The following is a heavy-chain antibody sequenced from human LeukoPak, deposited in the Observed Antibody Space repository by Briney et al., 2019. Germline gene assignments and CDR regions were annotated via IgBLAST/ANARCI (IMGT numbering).Heavy chain of an antibody. V-gene: IGHV3-23*01. Sequence: GGSLRLSCAASGFTFSSYAMSWVRQAPGKGLDWVSAISGSGGSTYYADSVKGRFTISRDNSKNTLYLQMNSLRAEDTAVYYCAQTCGGDCYIAFDIWGQGTMVTVSS. D-gene: IGHD2-21*02. CDR1: GFTFSSYA. J-gene: IGHJ3*02. CDR2: ISGSGGST. CDR3: AQTCGGDCYIAFDI.